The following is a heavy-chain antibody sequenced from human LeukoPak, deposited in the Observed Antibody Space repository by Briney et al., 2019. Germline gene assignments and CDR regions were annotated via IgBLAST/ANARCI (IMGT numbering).Heavy chain of an antibody. CDR3: ADSSESNWFDP. CDR2: IYYSGST. Sequence: PSETLSLTCTVCGGSISSYYWSWIRQPPGKGLEWLGYIYYSGSTHYNPSLKSLVTISLDTSKNQFSLKLSSVTAAGTAVYYCADSSESNWFDPWGQGTLVTVSS. V-gene: IGHV4-59*01. CDR1: GGSISSYY. D-gene: IGHD6-6*01. J-gene: IGHJ5*02.